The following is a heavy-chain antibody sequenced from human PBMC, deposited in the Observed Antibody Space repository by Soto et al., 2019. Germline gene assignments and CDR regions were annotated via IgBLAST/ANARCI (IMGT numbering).Heavy chain of an antibody. V-gene: IGHV3-48*01. CDR3: ASSSGCLDY. J-gene: IGHJ4*02. CDR1: GFTFTTYS. D-gene: IGHD6-19*01. CDR2: MTGSSNTI. Sequence: GGSMRLSCAASGFTFTTYSMNWVRQAPGKGLEWLSYMTGSSNTIYYADSVKGRFTVSRDNAKNSLYLQMSGLRAEDTAVYYCASSSGCLDYWGQGTLVTVSS.